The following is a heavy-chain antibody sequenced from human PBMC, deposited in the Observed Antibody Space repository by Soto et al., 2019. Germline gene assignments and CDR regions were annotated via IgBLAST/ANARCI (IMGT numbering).Heavy chain of an antibody. Sequence: SETLSLTCAVYGGSFSGDYWSWIRQPPGKGLEWIGEINHSGSTNYNPSLKSRVTISVDTSKNQFSLKLSSVTAADTAVYYCAIGSIYGVVVPAAMGYFDYWGQGTLVTVSS. D-gene: IGHD2-2*01. V-gene: IGHV4-34*01. CDR1: GGSFSGDY. CDR3: AIGSIYGVVVPAAMGYFDY. J-gene: IGHJ4*02. CDR2: INHSGST.